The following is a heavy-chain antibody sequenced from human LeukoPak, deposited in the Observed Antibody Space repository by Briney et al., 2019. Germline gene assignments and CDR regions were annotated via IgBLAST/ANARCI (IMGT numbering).Heavy chain of an antibody. CDR3: AKGGGYSSSWYPIYFDF. CDR2: ISGSGGST. J-gene: IGHJ4*02. V-gene: IGHV3-23*01. CDR1: GFTFTTYS. D-gene: IGHD6-13*01. Sequence: GGSLRLSCAASGFTFTTYSMTWVRQAPGKGLEWVSAISGSGGSTYYADSVKGRFTISRDNSKNTLYLQMNSLRAEDTAVYYCAKGGGYSSSWYPIYFDFWGQGTLVTVSS.